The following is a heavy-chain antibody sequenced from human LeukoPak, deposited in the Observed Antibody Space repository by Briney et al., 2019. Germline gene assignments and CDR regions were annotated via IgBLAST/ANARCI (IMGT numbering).Heavy chain of an antibody. CDR3: TTDIDSGYDSYYYYYMDV. CDR1: GFTFSNAW. V-gene: IGHV3-15*01. Sequence: GGSLRLSCAASGFTFSNAWMSWVRQAPGKGLEWVGRIKSKTDGGTTDYAAPVKGRFTISRDDSKNTLYLQMNSLKTEDTAVYYCTTDIDSGYDSYYYYYMDVWGKGTTVTVSS. J-gene: IGHJ6*03. CDR2: IKSKTDGGTT. D-gene: IGHD5-12*01.